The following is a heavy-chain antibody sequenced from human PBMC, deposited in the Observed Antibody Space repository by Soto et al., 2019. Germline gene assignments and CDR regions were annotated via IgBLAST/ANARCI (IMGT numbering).Heavy chain of an antibody. CDR1: GDSVSSNSAA. CDR3: ARVSSRVWYRTGQDYYYGMGV. V-gene: IGHV6-1*01. J-gene: IGHJ6*02. D-gene: IGHD6-19*01. CDR2: TYYRSKWYN. Sequence: SQTLSLTCAISGDSVSSNSAAWNWIRQSPSRGLEWLGRTYYRSKWYNDYAVSVKSRITINPDTSKNQFSLQLNSVTPEDTAVYSCARVSSRVWYRTGQDYYYGMGVWGQGTTVSAAS.